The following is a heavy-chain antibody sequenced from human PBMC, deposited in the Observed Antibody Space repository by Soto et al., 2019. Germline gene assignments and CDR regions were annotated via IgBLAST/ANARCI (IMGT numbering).Heavy chain of an antibody. J-gene: IGHJ2*01. CDR2: IWYDGSNK. Sequence: QVQLVESGGGVVQPGRSLRLSCAASGFTFSSYGMQWVRQAPGKGLEWVAVIWYDGSNKYYADSVKGRFTISRDNSKNTVQRQMNSLRAEDTAVYYCARVPGYSSGWYWYFDLWGRGTLVTVSS. V-gene: IGHV3-33*01. CDR3: ARVPGYSSGWYWYFDL. D-gene: IGHD6-19*01. CDR1: GFTFSSYG.